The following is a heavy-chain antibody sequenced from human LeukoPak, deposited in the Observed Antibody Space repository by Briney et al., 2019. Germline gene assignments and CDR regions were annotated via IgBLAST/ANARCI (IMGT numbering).Heavy chain of an antibody. V-gene: IGHV4-39*01. J-gene: IGHJ3*02. CDR2: IYYSGST. CDR1: GGSITSSSYY. CDR3: ARLLGLDSSGYYLSAFDI. D-gene: IGHD3-22*01. Sequence: SETLSLTCTVSGGSITSSSYYWGWIRQPPGKGLEWIGSIYYSGSTYYNPSLKSRVTISIDTPKNQFSLKLSSVTAADTAVYYCARLLGLDSSGYYLSAFDIWGQGTLVTVSS.